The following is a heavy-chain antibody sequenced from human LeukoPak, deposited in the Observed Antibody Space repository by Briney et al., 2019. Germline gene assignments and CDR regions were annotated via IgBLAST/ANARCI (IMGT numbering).Heavy chain of an antibody. D-gene: IGHD3-22*01. V-gene: IGHV1-2*02. CDR3: SKDLFDSPRGRADGFDI. J-gene: IGHJ3*02. Sequence: ASVKVSCKVSGFTLTQLSIHWVRQAPGQGLEWMGWINPNSGGTNYAQKFQGRVTMTRDTSISTAYMELSRLRSDDTAVYYCSKDLFDSPRGRADGFDIWGQGTMVTVSS. CDR2: INPNSGGT. CDR1: GFTLTQLS.